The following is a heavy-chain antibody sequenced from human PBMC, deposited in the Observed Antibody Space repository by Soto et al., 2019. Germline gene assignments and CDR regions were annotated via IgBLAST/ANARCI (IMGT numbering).Heavy chain of an antibody. D-gene: IGHD3-10*01. Sequence: SETLSLTCAVYGGSFSGYYWSWIRQPPGKGLEWIGEINHSGSTNYNPSLKSRVTISVDTSKNQFSLKLSSVTAEDTAVYYCAKGPHYYGSGSQYGMDVWGQGTTVTVSS. CDR1: GGSFSGYY. V-gene: IGHV4-34*01. CDR2: INHSGST. CDR3: AKGPHYYGSGSQYGMDV. J-gene: IGHJ6*02.